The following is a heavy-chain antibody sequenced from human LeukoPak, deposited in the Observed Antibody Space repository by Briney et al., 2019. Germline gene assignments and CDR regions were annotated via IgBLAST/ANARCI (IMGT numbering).Heavy chain of an antibody. J-gene: IGHJ6*02. CDR3: ARDSGYYYDSSGYYYPYYYYYGMDV. CDR1: GDSVCSNSAA. Sequence: SQTLSLTCAISGDSVCSNSAAWNWIRQSPSRGLEWLGRTYYRSKWYNDFAVSVKSRITINPDTSKNQFSLQLNSVTPEDTAVYYCARDSGYYYDSSGYYYPYYYYYGMDVWGQGTTVTVSS. CDR2: TYYRSKWYN. V-gene: IGHV6-1*01. D-gene: IGHD3-22*01.